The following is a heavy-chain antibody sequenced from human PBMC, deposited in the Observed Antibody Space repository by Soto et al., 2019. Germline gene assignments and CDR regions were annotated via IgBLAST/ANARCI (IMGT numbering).Heavy chain of an antibody. CDR1: GFTFSSDW. CDR3: PSVIPLGY. CDR2: INSDGSST. Sequence: EVQLVESGGGLVQPGGSLRLSCAASGFTFSSDWMHWVRQAPGKGLVWVSRINSDGSSTSYADSVKGRFTISRDNAKNSLYMQMNCLCSEAAAVYYWPSVIPLGYWGQGTLVTVSS. J-gene: IGHJ4*02. V-gene: IGHV3-74*01. D-gene: IGHD2-21*01.